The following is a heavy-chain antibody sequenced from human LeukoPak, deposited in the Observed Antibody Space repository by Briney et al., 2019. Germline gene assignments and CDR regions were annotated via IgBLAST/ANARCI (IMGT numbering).Heavy chain of an antibody. D-gene: IGHD3-22*01. CDR2: INGDGSTT. Sequence: GGSLRLSCAASGFIFSKYWMHWVRQVPGKGLVWVSLINGDGSTTNYADFVKGRFTISRDNAKNTLSLQVNSLRAEDTAVYYCATGNYYDSRGYYTFGYWGQGTLVSVSS. J-gene: IGHJ1*01. CDR1: GFIFSKYW. V-gene: IGHV3-74*01. CDR3: ATGNYYDSRGYYTFGY.